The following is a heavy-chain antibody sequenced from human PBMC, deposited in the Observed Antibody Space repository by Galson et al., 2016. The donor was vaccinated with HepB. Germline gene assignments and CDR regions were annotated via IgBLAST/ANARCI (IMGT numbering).Heavy chain of an antibody. CDR1: GFNFRSYA. D-gene: IGHD3-3*01. CDR2: ISYDGSSK. V-gene: IGHV3-30-3*01. CDR3: ARPRHYDFWSGYSD. Sequence: SLRLSCAASGFNFRSYAMHWVRQAPGKGLEWVAVISYDGSSKYYADSVKGRFTISRDNSKSTLYVQTNSLRAEDTAVYYCARPRHYDFWSGYSDWGQGALVTVSS. J-gene: IGHJ4*02.